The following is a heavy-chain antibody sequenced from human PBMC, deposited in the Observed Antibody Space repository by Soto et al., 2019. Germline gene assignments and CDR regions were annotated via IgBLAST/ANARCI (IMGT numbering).Heavy chain of an antibody. D-gene: IGHD3-3*01. V-gene: IGHV3-33*01. Sequence: PGGSLRLSCAASGFTFSSYGMHWVRQAPGKGLEWVAVIWYDGSNKYYADSVKGRFTISRDNSKNTLYLQMNSLRAEDTAVYYCARDPRTYYDFWSGQYGMDVWGQGTTVTVSS. CDR3: ARDPRTYYDFWSGQYGMDV. CDR2: IWYDGSNK. CDR1: GFTFSSYG. J-gene: IGHJ6*02.